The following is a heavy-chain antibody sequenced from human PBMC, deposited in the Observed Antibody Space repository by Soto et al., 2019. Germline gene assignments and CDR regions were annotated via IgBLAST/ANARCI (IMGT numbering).Heavy chain of an antibody. CDR2: IIPIFGTA. D-gene: IGHD2-15*01. CDR1: GGTFSSYA. J-gene: IGHJ5*02. CDR3: ARGESVVVAATPWVGWFDP. Sequence: EASVKVSFKASGGTFSSYAISWLRQAPGQGLEWMGGIIPIFGTANYAQKFQGRVTITADKSTSTAYMELSSLRSEDTAVYYCARGESVVVAATPWVGWFDPWGQGTLVTVSS. V-gene: IGHV1-69*06.